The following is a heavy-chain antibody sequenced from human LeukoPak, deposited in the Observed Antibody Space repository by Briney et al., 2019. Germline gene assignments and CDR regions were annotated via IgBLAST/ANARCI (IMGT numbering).Heavy chain of an antibody. Sequence: SETLSLTCTVSGGSISSYYWSWIRQPPGKGLEWIGYIYYSGSTNYNPPLKSRVTISVDTSKNQFSLKLSSVTAADTAVYYCARESRDLFEPWGKGTLVTVSS. CDR1: GGSISSYY. J-gene: IGHJ5*02. V-gene: IGHV4-59*01. CDR3: ARESRDLFEP. CDR2: IYYSGST.